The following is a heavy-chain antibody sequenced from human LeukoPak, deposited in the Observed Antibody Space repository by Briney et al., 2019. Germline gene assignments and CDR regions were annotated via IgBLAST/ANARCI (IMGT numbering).Heavy chain of an antibody. CDR3: ARETGPLQPFIDY. V-gene: IGHV3-33*01. CDR2: IWHDGSNK. Sequence: PGGSLRLSCAASGFTFSSYGMHWVRQAPGKGLEWVAVIWHDGSNKYYADSVKGRFTISRDNSKNTLYLQMNSLRAEDTAVYYCARETGPLQPFIDYWGQGTLVTGAS. CDR1: GFTFSSYG. D-gene: IGHD1-14*01. J-gene: IGHJ4*02.